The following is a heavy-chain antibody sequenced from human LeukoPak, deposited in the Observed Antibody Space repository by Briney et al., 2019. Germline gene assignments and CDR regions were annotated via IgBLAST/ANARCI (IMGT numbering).Heavy chain of an antibody. V-gene: IGHV4-59*01. CDR2: IYYSGST. D-gene: IGHD3-22*01. J-gene: IGHJ4*02. CDR1: GGSISSYY. Sequence: SETLSLTCTVSGGSISSYYWSWIRQPPGKRLEWIGYIYYSGSTNYNPSLKSRVTISVDTSKNQFPLKLSSVTAADTAVYYCARETYYYDSSGYLFDYWGQGTLVTVSS. CDR3: ARETYYYDSSGYLFDY.